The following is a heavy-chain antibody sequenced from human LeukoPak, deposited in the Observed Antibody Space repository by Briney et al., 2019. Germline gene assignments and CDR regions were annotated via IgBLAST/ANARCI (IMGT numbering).Heavy chain of an antibody. CDR2: ISAYNGNT. J-gene: IGHJ4*02. V-gene: IGHV1-18*04. Sequence: ASVKVSCKASGYTFTGYYMHWVRQAPGQGLEWMGWISAYNGNTNYAQKLQGRVTMTRDTSTSTVYMGLSSLRSEDTAVYYCAKDKIRGTSLDYWGQGTLVTVSS. CDR1: GYTFTGYY. CDR3: AKDKIRGTSLDY. D-gene: IGHD1-7*01.